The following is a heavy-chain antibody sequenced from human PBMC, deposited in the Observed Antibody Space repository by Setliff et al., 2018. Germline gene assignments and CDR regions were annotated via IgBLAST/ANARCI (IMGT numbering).Heavy chain of an antibody. J-gene: IGHJ4*02. CDR3: VRGRTTYYFDY. CDR2: IQGTGNT. D-gene: IGHD4-4*01. CDR1: GGSFDSGTHY. Sequence: SETLSLTCTVTGGSFDSGTHYWSWIRQPAGKVPEWIGLIQGTGNTNYNPSLQSRATISRDNAKNSLNLQMDSLRADDTAVYYCVRGRTTYYFDYWGQGTLVTVSS. V-gene: IGHV4-61*02.